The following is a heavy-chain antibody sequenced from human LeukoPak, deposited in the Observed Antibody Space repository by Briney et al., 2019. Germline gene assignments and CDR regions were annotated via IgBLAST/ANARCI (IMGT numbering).Heavy chain of an antibody. Sequence: ASVKVSCKASGYTFTSYDINWVRQATGQGLEWMGWMNPNSGNTGYAQKFQGRVTMTRNTSMSTAYMELSSLRSEDTAGYYCARGITMVRGINYYYYMDVWGKGTTVTISS. CDR2: MNPNSGNT. CDR1: GYTFTSYD. D-gene: IGHD3-10*01. CDR3: ARGITMVRGINYYYYMDV. J-gene: IGHJ6*03. V-gene: IGHV1-8*01.